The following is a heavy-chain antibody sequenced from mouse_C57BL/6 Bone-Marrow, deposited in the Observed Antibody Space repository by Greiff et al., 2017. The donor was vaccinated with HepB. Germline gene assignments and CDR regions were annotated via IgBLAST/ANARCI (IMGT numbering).Heavy chain of an antibody. CDR2: IDPSDSET. Sequence: QVQLQQPGAELVRPGFSVKLSCKASGYTFTSYWMHWVKQRPIQGLEWIGNIDPSDSETPYNQKFKDKATLTVDKSSSTAYMQLSSLTSEDSAVYYCARASVYYGSSLFAYWGQGTLVTVSA. V-gene: IGHV1-52*01. J-gene: IGHJ3*01. CDR1: GYTFTSYW. CDR3: ARASVYYGSSLFAY. D-gene: IGHD1-1*01.